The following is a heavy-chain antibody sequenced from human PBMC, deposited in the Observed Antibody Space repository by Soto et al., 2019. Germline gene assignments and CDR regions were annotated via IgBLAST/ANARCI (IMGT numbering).Heavy chain of an antibody. V-gene: IGHV3-48*03. CDR2: ISSGGTII. D-gene: IGHD1-1*01. J-gene: IGHJ6*02. Sequence: EVQLVESGGGLVQPGGSLRLSCAASGFTFSSYERNWVRQATGKGLEWVSYISSGGTIIYNADSVKGRFTISRDNAKNSLYLQMNSLRAEDTAVYYCARVLIPQRYYYYGMDVWGQGTTVTVSS. CDR3: ARVLIPQRYYYYGMDV. CDR1: GFTFSSYE.